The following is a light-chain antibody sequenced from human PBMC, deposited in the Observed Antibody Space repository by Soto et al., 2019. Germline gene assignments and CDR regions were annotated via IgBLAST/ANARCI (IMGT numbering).Light chain of an antibody. J-gene: IGKJ2*01. CDR2: GAS. CDR3: QQYETWYT. V-gene: IGKV3-15*01. CDR1: QSVSSN. Sequence: EIVLTQSPATLSVSPGERATLSCRASQSVSSNLAWYQQKPGQAPRLLIFGASTRATGVPARFSGSGSGTEFALTISTLQSEDFAIYYCQQYETWYTFGQGTKLEIK.